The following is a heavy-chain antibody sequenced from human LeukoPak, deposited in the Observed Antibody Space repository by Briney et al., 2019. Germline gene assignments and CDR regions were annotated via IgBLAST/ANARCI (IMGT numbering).Heavy chain of an antibody. Sequence: GGSLRLSCAASGFTFSSYSMNWVRQAPGKGLEWVAVISYDGSNKYYADSVKGRFTISRDNSKNTLYLQMNSLRAEDTAVYYCAKDGGYDYLWRGTRDYFDYWGQGTLVTVSS. V-gene: IGHV3-30*18. D-gene: IGHD5-12*01. CDR3: AKDGGYDYLWRGTRDYFDY. J-gene: IGHJ4*02. CDR2: ISYDGSNK. CDR1: GFTFSSYS.